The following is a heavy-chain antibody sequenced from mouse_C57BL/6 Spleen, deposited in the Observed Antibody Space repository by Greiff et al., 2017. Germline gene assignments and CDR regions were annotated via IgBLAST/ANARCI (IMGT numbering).Heavy chain of an antibody. Sequence: EVKLVESEPGLVKPSQSLSLTCSVTGYSITSGYYWNWIRQFPGNKLEWMGYISYDGSNNYNPSLKNRISITRDTSKNQFFLKLNSVTTEDTATYYCARERALWSVFDYWGQGTTLTVSS. CDR3: ARERALWSVFDY. D-gene: IGHD1-1*02. CDR1: GYSITSGYY. V-gene: IGHV3-6*01. CDR2: ISYDGSN. J-gene: IGHJ2*01.